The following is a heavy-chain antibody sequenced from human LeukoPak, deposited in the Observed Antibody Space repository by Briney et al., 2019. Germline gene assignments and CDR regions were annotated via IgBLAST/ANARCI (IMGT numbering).Heavy chain of an antibody. CDR2: ITHSGST. Sequence: SETLSLTCAVYGGSFSSYYWSWIRQPPGKGLEWIGEITHSGSTHYTPSLKSRVTISLDTSKSQFPLKLSSVTAADTAVYYCARVTRFNQFGELWFDYWGQGTLLTVPS. CDR1: GGSFSSYY. J-gene: IGHJ4*02. D-gene: IGHD3-10*01. V-gene: IGHV4-34*01. CDR3: ARVTRFNQFGELWFDY.